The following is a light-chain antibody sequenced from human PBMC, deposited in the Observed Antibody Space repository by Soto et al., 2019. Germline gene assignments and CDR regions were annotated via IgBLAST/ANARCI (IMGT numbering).Light chain of an antibody. Sequence: EIVLTQSPGTLSLSPGERATLSCRASQSVSSSYLAWYQQKPGQAPRLLIYAASSRATVIPDRFSGSGYGTDFTFTISRLEPEDFAVYYCQQYGSSPYTFCQGTKLEIK. V-gene: IGKV3-20*01. CDR2: AAS. CDR1: QSVSSSY. J-gene: IGKJ2*01. CDR3: QQYGSSPYT.